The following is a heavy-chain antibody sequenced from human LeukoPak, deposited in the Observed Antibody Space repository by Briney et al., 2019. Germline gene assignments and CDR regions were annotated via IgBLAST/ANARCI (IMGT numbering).Heavy chain of an antibody. Sequence: SQTLSLTCTISGDSVSSNSAAWNWIRQSPSRGLQWLGRTYYRSKWYNDYAVSVKSRITINPDTSKNQFCLKLSSVTAADTAVYYCARESGGKAAPGLGYWGQGTLVTVSS. D-gene: IGHD6-13*01. CDR3: ARESGGKAAPGLGY. CDR1: GDSVSSNSAA. CDR2: TYYRSKWYN. J-gene: IGHJ4*02. V-gene: IGHV6-1*01.